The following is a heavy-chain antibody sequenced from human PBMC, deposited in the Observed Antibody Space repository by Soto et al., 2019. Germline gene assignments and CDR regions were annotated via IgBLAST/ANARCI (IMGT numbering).Heavy chain of an antibody. CDR1: GGSFSGYY. CDR2: INHSGST. CDR3: ARGRCSSTSCYLFDY. J-gene: IGHJ4*02. Sequence: SETLSLTCAVYGGSFSGYYWSWIRQPPGKGLEWIGEINHSGSTNYNPSLKSRVTISVDTSKNQFSLKLSSVTAADTAVYYCARGRCSSTSCYLFDYWGQGTLVTVSS. V-gene: IGHV4-34*01. D-gene: IGHD2-2*01.